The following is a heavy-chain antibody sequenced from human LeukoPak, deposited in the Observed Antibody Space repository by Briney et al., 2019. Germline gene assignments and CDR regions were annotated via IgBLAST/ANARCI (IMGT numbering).Heavy chain of an antibody. CDR3: ARAYYYDSSGYLDDAFDI. D-gene: IGHD3-22*01. V-gene: IGHV1-18*01. CDR1: GGTFSSYA. J-gene: IGHJ3*02. CDR2: ISAYNGNT. Sequence: ASVKVSCKASGGTFSSYAISWVRQAPGQGLEWMGWISAYNGNTNYAQKLQGRVTMTTDTSTSTAYMELRSLRSDDTAVYYCARAYYYDSSGYLDDAFDIWGQGTMVTVSS.